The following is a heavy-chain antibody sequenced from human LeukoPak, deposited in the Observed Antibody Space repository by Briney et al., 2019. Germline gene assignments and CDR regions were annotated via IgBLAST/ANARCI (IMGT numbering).Heavy chain of an antibody. D-gene: IGHD6-19*01. Sequence: SVKVSCKASGGTFSSYAISWVRQAPGQGLEWMGRIIPILGIANYAQKFQGRVTITADKSTSTAYMELSSLRSEDTAVYYCASFGSGRGGERFDYWGQGTLVTVSS. CDR2: IIPILGIA. J-gene: IGHJ4*02. V-gene: IGHV1-69*04. CDR1: GGTFSSYA. CDR3: ASFGSGRGGERFDY.